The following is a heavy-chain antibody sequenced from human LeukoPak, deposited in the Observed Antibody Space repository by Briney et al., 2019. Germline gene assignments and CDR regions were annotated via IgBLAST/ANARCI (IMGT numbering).Heavy chain of an antibody. CDR2: IYSSENT. V-gene: IGHV4-61*01. CDR1: GGSVSSGSYY. J-gene: IGHJ2*01. D-gene: IGHD3-16*01. Sequence: SETLSLTCTVSGGSVSSGSYYWNWIRQPPGKVLEWSGYIYSSENTNYNPSLKSRVTMSVDTSKNQFSLKLSSVTAADTAVYFCARGPSTGGGNWYFDLWGRGTLVTVSS. CDR3: ARGPSTGGGNWYFDL.